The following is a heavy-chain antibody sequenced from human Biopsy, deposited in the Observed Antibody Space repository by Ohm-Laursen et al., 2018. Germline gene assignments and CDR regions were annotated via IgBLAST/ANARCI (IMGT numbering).Heavy chain of an antibody. D-gene: IGHD3-10*01. CDR2: VTTTSSYI. CDR3: ARTIMVGGVILNYFDY. J-gene: IGHJ4*02. V-gene: IGHV3-21*04. CDR1: GFAFSDYS. Sequence: SLRLSCAASGFAFSDYSMSWVRQAPGKGLEWVSSVTTTSSYIYYADSVKGRFTISRDISENTVSLQMNSLRAEDTAVYYCARTIMVGGVILNYFDYWGQGTLVTVSS.